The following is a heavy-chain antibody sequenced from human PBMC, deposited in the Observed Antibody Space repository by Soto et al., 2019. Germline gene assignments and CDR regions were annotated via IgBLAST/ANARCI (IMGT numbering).Heavy chain of an antibody. CDR3: ARDCSGGSCYLDNWFDP. CDR1: GGTFSSYA. D-gene: IGHD2-15*01. CDR2: IIAINGNT. Sequence: GASVKVSCKASGGTFSSYAISWVRQAPGQGLEWMGGIIAINGNTNYTQKLQGRVTMTADTSTSTAYMELSSLRSDDTAVYYCARDCSGGSCYLDNWFDPWGQGTLVTVSS. J-gene: IGHJ5*02. V-gene: IGHV1-69*10.